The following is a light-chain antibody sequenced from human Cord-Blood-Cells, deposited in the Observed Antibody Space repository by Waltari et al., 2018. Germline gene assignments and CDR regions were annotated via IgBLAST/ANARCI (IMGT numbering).Light chain of an antibody. CDR2: GNS. Sequence: QSVLPQPPSVSGAPGQRVTISCPGSRSNIRAGYDVHLYQQLPGTAPKLLIYGNSNRPSGVPDRFSGSKSGTSASLAITGLQAEDEADYYCQSYDSSLSGSVFGGGTKLTVL. V-gene: IGLV1-40*01. CDR3: QSYDSSLSGSV. J-gene: IGLJ2*01. CDR1: RSNIRAGYD.